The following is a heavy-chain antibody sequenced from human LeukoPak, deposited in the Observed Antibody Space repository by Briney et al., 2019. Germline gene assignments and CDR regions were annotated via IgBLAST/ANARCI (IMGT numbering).Heavy chain of an antibody. D-gene: IGHD3/OR15-3a*01. J-gene: IGHJ4*02. CDR2: IYYSGST. CDR1: GGSISSYY. CDR3: ASSDSDPYYFDY. Sequence: SETLSLTCTVSGGSISSYYWSWIRQPPGKGLEWIGYIYYSGSTNFNPSLKSRVTISVDTSKNQFSLKLSSVTAADTAVYYCASSDSDPYYFDYWGQGTLVTVSS. V-gene: IGHV4-59*08.